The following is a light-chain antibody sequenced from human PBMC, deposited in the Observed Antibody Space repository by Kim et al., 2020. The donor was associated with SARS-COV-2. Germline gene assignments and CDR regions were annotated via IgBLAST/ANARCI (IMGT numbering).Light chain of an antibody. V-gene: IGLV10-54*04. Sequence: QTATRTGTGNSEKDGNQGAAWLQQDQGHPPKHVSYRRNSRPSGISERFAASRSGDTASLTITGHKPEDEADYYCSAWDCTLSAWVFGGGTQLT. J-gene: IGLJ3*02. CDR2: RRN. CDR3: SAWDCTLSAWV. CDR1: SEKDGNQG.